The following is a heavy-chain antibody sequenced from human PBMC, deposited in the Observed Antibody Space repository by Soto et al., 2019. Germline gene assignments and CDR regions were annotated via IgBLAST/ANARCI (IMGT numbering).Heavy chain of an antibody. CDR3: ARDPGRDYGGNSAAFDI. Sequence: SETLSLTCTVSGGSISSGDYYRSWIRQPPGKGLEWIGYIYYSGSTYYNPSLKSRVTISVDTSKNQFSLKLSSVTAADTAVYYCARDPGRDYGGNSAAFDIWGQGTMVTVSS. CDR2: IYYSGST. J-gene: IGHJ3*02. V-gene: IGHV4-30-4*01. CDR1: GGSISSGDYY. D-gene: IGHD4-17*01.